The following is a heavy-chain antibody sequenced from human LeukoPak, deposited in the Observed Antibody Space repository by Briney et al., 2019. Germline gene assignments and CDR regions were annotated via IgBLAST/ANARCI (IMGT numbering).Heavy chain of an antibody. CDR2: IYWNDSQ. V-gene: IGHV2-5*01. J-gene: IGHJ5*01. Sequence: ESGPTLVNPTQTLTLTCSFSGFSLSASASSEGVVWIRQPPGKAPEWLALIYWNDSQHYTPYLRTRLTITKDTSKNQVVLTMTNMDPVDTATYYCARRRADFGWFDPWGQGILVTVSS. D-gene: IGHD3-10*01. CDR1: GFSLSASASSEG. CDR3: ARRRADFGWFDP.